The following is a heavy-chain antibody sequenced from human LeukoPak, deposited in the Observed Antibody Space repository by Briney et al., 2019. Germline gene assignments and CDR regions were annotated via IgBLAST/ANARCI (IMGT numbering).Heavy chain of an antibody. CDR1: GGSISSGSYY. Sequence: SQTLSLTCTVSGGSISSGSYYWSWIRQPAGRGLGWIGRIYASGSTNYNPSLKSRVTISVDTSKSQFSLKLSSVTAADTAVYYCARDLGGTTVTTYNWFDPWGQGTLVTVSS. D-gene: IGHD4-17*01. V-gene: IGHV4-61*02. CDR2: IYASGST. J-gene: IGHJ5*02. CDR3: ARDLGGTTVTTYNWFDP.